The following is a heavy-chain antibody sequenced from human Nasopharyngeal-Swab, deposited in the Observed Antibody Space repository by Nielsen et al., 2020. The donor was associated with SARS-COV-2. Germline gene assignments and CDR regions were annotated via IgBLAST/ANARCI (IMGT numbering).Heavy chain of an antibody. CDR2: INHSGST. V-gene: IGHV4-34*01. CDR3: ARRGLITMIHRWFDP. J-gene: IGHJ5*02. Sequence: VRQIPGKGLEWIGEINHSGSTNYNPSLKSRVTISVDTSMNQFSLKLSSVTAADTAVYYCARRGLITMIHRWFDPWGQGTPVTVSS. D-gene: IGHD3-22*01.